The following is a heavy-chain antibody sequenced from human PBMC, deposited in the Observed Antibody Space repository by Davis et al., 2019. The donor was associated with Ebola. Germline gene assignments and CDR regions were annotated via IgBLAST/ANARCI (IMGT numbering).Heavy chain of an antibody. CDR1: GYTFTSYW. D-gene: IGHD4-17*01. V-gene: IGHV5-10-1*01. CDR2: IDPSDSYT. J-gene: IGHJ4*02. CDR3: ARIDRRTTVTTRY. Sequence: KVSCKGSGYTFTSYWIAWVRQVPGKGLEWMGRIDPSDSYTNYSPSFQGHVTISADKSISTAYLQWSSLKASDSAMYYCARIDRRTTVTTRYWGQGTLVTVSS.